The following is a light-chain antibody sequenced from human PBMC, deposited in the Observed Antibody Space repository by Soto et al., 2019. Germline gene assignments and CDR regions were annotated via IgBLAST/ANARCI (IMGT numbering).Light chain of an antibody. V-gene: IGKV3-20*01. CDR2: DAS. Sequence: EIVLTPSPGTLSLPPGERATLSCRASQTVRNNYLAWYQQKPGQAPRLLIYDASSRATGIPDRFSGGGSGTDFTLTISRLEPEDFAVYYCHQYGSSRTFGQGTKVDIK. J-gene: IGKJ1*01. CDR3: HQYGSSRT. CDR1: QTVRNNY.